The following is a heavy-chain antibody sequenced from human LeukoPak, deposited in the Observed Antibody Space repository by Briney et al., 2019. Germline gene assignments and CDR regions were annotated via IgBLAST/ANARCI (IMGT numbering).Heavy chain of an antibody. CDR1: GGSISSSDYY. V-gene: IGHV4-39*07. CDR3: ARNWGAAGWDNYNGMDV. J-gene: IGHJ6*02. CDR2: IYYSGST. Sequence: SETLSLTCTVSGGSISSSDYYWGWIRQPPGKGLEWIGSIYYSGSTHCNPSLRSRVTISKDTPKNQFYLKLTPATAADTAVYYCARNWGAAGWDNYNGMDVWGQGTTVIVSS. D-gene: IGHD7-27*01.